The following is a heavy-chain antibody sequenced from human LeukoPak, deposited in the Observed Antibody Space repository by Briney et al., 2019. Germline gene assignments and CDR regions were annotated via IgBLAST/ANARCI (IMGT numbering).Heavy chain of an antibody. CDR1: GYTLTELS. V-gene: IGHV1-24*01. CDR3: ATDYDILTGYGY. D-gene: IGHD3-9*01. J-gene: IGHJ4*02. Sequence: ASVKVSYKVSGYTLTELSMHWVRQAPGKGLEWMGGFDPEDGETIYAQKFQGRVTMTEDTSTDTAYMELSSLRSEDTAVYYCATDYDILTGYGYWGQGTLVTVSS. CDR2: FDPEDGET.